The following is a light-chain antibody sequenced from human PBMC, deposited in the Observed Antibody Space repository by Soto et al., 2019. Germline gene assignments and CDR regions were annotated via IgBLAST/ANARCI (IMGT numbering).Light chain of an antibody. CDR3: QQDYNLPRRT. V-gene: IGKV3D-7*01. Sequence: PGERVTLSCRASQSVSSSYLTWYQQKPGQAPRLLIYGASTRATSIPARFSGSGSGTDFTLTISSLQPEDFAVYYCQQDYNLPRRTFGGGTKVDIK. CDR2: GAS. J-gene: IGKJ4*01. CDR1: QSVSSSY.